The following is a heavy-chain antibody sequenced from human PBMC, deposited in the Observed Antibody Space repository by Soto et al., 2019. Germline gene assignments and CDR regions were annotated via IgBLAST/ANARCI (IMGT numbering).Heavy chain of an antibody. D-gene: IGHD6-13*01. Sequence: SETLSLTCNVSGGSVGSSSYYWGWLRQAPGKGLEWIVSTYYSAGTYYNPSLKSRVTTSLDASKNQFSLTVTSVTAADTAISYCARHASRGYSSSWYFEDWGQGTPVTVSS. J-gene: IGHJ4*02. CDR1: GGSVGSSSYY. V-gene: IGHV4-39*01. CDR3: ARHASRGYSSSWYFED. CDR2: TYYSAGT.